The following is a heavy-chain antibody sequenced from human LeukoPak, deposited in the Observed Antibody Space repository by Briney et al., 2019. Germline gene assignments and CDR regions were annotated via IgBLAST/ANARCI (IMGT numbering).Heavy chain of an antibody. J-gene: IGHJ4*02. CDR1: GFTFSSYG. V-gene: IGHV3-30*18. CDR3: AKDGRAIDY. Sequence: GGSQRLSCAASGFTFSSYGMHWVRQAPGKGLEWVAVISYDGSNKYYADSVKGRFTISRDNSKNTLYLQMNSLRAEDTAVYHCAKDGRAIDYWGQGTLVTASS. CDR2: ISYDGSNK.